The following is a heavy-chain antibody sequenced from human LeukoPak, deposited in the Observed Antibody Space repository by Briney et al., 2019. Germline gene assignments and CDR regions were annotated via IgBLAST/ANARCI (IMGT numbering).Heavy chain of an antibody. D-gene: IGHD2-21*01. CDR3: AKRLKRNSYTHSARAV. J-gene: IGHJ6*03. CDR2: IDDSGVIR. V-gene: IGHV3-23*01. Sequence: GGSLRLSCAASGFTFKTHAMSWVRQAPGKGLEWVSRIDDSGVIRSYADSVKGRFTISRDNSKMTLTLQMNSLRAEDTAVYYCAKRLKRNSYTHSARAVGAKGPTVPVSS. CDR1: GFTFKTHA.